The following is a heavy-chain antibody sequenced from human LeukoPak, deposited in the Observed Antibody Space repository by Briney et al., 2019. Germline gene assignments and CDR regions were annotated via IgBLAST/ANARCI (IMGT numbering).Heavy chain of an antibody. CDR3: AELGITMIGGV. CDR1: EFSFSSYW. D-gene: IGHD3-10*02. V-gene: IGHV3-7*01. J-gene: IGHJ6*04. CDR2: IKQDGSEK. Sequence: QAGGSLRLSCEGSEFSFSSYWMSWVRQAPGKGLEWVAKIKQDGSEKYYVDSVKGRFTISRDNAKNSLYLQMNSLRAEDTAVYYRAELGITMIGGVWGKGTTVTISS.